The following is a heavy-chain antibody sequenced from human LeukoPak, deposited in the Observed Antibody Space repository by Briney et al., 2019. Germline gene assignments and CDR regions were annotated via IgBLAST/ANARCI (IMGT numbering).Heavy chain of an antibody. Sequence: ASVKVSCKASGYTFTSYCIHWVRQAPGLGLEWMGVIDPSGGSTTYAQRFQGRVTMTRDTSSSTVYMELSSLRSEDTAVYYCARYYYFDYWGQGTRVTVSS. CDR3: ARYYYFDY. CDR1: GYTFTSYC. V-gene: IGHV1-46*01. CDR2: IDPSGGST. J-gene: IGHJ4*02.